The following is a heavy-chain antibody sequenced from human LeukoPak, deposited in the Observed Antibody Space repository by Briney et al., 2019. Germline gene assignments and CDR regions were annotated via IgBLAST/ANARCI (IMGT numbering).Heavy chain of an antibody. V-gene: IGHV3-30*04. J-gene: IGHJ4*02. CDR3: ARDQLAYSGYDTLFDY. CDR2: ISYDGSNK. D-gene: IGHD5-12*01. Sequence: GRSLRLSCAASGFTFNSYAIHWVRQAPGKGREWVAVISYDGSNKYYADSVKGRFTISRDNSKNTLYLQLNSLRPEDTAVYYCARDQLAYSGYDTLFDYWGQGTLVTVSS. CDR1: GFTFNSYA.